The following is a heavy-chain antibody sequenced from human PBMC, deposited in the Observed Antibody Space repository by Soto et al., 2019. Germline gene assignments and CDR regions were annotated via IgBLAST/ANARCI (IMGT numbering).Heavy chain of an antibody. Sequence: GSLRLSCAASGFTFSSYWMSWVRQAPGKGLEWVANIKQDGSEKYYVDSVKGRFTISRDNAKNSLYLQMNSLRAEDTAVYYCARATGYSGYGGFYYYYGMDVWGQGTTVTVS. CDR3: ARATGYSGYGGFYYYYGMDV. CDR2: IKQDGSEK. J-gene: IGHJ6*02. V-gene: IGHV3-7*03. CDR1: GFTFSSYW. D-gene: IGHD5-12*01.